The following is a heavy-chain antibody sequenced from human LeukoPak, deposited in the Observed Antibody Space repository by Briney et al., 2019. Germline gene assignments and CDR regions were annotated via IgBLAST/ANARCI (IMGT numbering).Heavy chain of an antibody. V-gene: IGHV1-8*03. J-gene: IGHJ4*02. CDR2: VNPKSGNT. Sequence: ASVKVSCKTSAYSFTPYAMHWVRQAPGQRLEWMGWVNPKSGNTGYKQKFQARVTITRDTSISAAYMELSSLTSDDTAVYFCARGLPLGYCTYGVCYPTKHFDFWGQGTLVTVSS. D-gene: IGHD2-8*01. CDR3: ARGLPLGYCTYGVCYPTKHFDF. CDR1: AYSFTPYA.